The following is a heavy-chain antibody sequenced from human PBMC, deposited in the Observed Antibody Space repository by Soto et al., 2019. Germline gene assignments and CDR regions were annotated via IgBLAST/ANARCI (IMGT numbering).Heavy chain of an antibody. CDR1: GFTFTSHA. Sequence: EVQLLESGGGLVQPGGSLRLSCAASGFTFTSHAMTWVRQAPGKGLEWVSTISVSGANTYYADSVKGRFAISRDNSQNTLYLRMNSLRAEDTALYYCTKGDHPGDWGQGTLVTVSS. D-gene: IGHD3-10*01. CDR2: ISVSGANT. CDR3: TKGDHPGD. J-gene: IGHJ4*02. V-gene: IGHV3-23*01.